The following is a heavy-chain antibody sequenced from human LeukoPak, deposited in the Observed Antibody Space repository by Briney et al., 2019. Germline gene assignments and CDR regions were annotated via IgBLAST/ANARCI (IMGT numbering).Heavy chain of an antibody. CDR1: GGSFSGYY. CDR2: INHSGST. CDR3: ARGESYGDFDY. Sequence: SETLSLTCAVYGGSFSGYYWSWIRQPPGKGLEWIGEINHSGSTNYNPSLKSRVTISVDTSKNQFSLKLSSVTVADTAVYYCARGESYGDFDYWGQGTLVTVSS. V-gene: IGHV4-34*01. D-gene: IGHD4-17*01. J-gene: IGHJ4*02.